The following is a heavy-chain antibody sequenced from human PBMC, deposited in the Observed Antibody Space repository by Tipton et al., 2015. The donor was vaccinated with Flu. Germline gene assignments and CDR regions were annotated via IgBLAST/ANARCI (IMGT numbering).Heavy chain of an antibody. CDR2: IYPGNSDT. CDR1: GYSFPKYW. Sequence: MQLVQPGAEVKKPGESLKISCKGSGYSFPKYWVGWVRQMPGRGLEWMGIIYPGNSDTRYSPSFQGQVIISADKSINTAYLQWSSLRASDTAMYYCARTHLQRSAEYWGQGTLVTVSS. CDR3: ARTHLQRSAEY. D-gene: IGHD4-11*01. J-gene: IGHJ4*02. V-gene: IGHV5-51*01.